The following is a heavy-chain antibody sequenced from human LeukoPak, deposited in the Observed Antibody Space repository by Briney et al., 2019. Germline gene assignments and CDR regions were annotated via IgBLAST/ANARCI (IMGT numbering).Heavy chain of an antibody. CDR3: ARDGAGWDNWFDP. Sequence: GGSLRLSCAASGFTVSTNYMTWIRQAPGRGLEWVSSISTSSIYIYYADSVKGRFTISRDNAKNSLFLQMNSLRAEDTAVYYCARDGAGWDNWFDPWGQGTLVTVSS. V-gene: IGHV3-21*01. CDR1: GFTVSTNY. J-gene: IGHJ5*02. D-gene: IGHD6-19*01. CDR2: ISTSSIYI.